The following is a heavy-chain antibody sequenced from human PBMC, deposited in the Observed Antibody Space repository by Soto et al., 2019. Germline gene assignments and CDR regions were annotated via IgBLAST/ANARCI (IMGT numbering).Heavy chain of an antibody. V-gene: IGHV4-31*03. CDR2: IYYSGST. J-gene: IGHJ5*02. CDR1: GGSISSGGYY. CDR3: ARDRIWEGIDP. D-gene: IGHD1-26*01. Sequence: PSETLSLTCTVSGGSISSGGYYWSWSSQHPGKGLEWIGYIYYSGSTYYNPSLKSRVTTSVDKSKNQFYLKLSSVTGADTAVYYCARDRIWEGIDPWGQGTLVTVSS.